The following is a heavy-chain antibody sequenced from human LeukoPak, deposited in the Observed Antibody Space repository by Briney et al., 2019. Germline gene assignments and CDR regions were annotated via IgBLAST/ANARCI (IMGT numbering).Heavy chain of an antibody. J-gene: IGHJ3*02. CDR3: ARVFISPNYDFWSGYSLGGAFDI. D-gene: IGHD3-3*01. CDR2: ISAYNGDT. CDR1: GYTFTSYG. Sequence: ASVKVSCKASGYTFTSYGISWVRQAPGQGLEWMGWISAYNGDTNYAQKLQGRVTMTTDTSTSTAYMELRSLRSDDTAVYYCARVFISPNYDFWSGYSLGGAFDIWGQGTMVTVSS. V-gene: IGHV1-18*01.